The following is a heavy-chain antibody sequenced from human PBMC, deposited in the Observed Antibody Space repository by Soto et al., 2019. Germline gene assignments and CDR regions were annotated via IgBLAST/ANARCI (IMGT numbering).Heavy chain of an antibody. Sequence: QVQLVESGGGVVQPGRSLRLSCAASGFTFSSYGMHWVRQAPCKGLEWVAVIWYDGSNKYYADSVKGRFTISRDNSKNTLYLQMNSLRAEDTAVYYCARGYCSSTSCYDWGQGTLVTVSS. J-gene: IGHJ4*02. CDR1: GFTFSSYG. V-gene: IGHV3-33*01. CDR2: IWYDGSNK. CDR3: ARGYCSSTSCYD. D-gene: IGHD2-2*01.